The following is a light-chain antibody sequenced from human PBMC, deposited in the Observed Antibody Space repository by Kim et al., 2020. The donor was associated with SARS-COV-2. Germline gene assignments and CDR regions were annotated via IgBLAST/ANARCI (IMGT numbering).Light chain of an antibody. V-gene: IGLV2-23*01. CDR3: CSYAGSSTYV. J-gene: IGLJ1*01. Sequence: QSALTQPASVSGSPGQSTTISCTGTSSDVGSYNLVSWYQQHPGKAPKLMIYEGSKRPSGVSNRFSGSKSGNTASLTISGLQAVDEADYYCCSYAGSSTYVFGTGTRVTVL. CDR2: EGS. CDR1: SSDVGSYNL.